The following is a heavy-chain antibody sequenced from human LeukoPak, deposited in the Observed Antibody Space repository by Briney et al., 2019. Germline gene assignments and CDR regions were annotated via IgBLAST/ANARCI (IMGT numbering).Heavy chain of an antibody. CDR3: ARRGEVGIFGEEENRFDP. Sequence: GESLKISCKGSGYSFSSHWIGWVRQMPGKGLEWMGIIYPGDSDTRYSPSFQGQVTISADKSISTAYLQWSSLKASDTAMYYCARRGEVGIFGEEENRFDPWGQGTLVTVSS. CDR1: GYSFSSHW. J-gene: IGHJ5*02. D-gene: IGHD3-3*01. CDR2: IYPGDSDT. V-gene: IGHV5-51*01.